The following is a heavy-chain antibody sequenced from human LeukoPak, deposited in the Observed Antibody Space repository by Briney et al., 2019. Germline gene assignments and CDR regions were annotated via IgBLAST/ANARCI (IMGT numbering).Heavy chain of an antibody. J-gene: IGHJ4*02. V-gene: IGHV3-7*01. Sequence: GGSLRLSCAASGFTFSSSWMTWVRQAPGKGLEWVASIREDGSEKTSVDSVKGRFTISRDNAKNSLYLQMNSLRAEDTAVYYCARVWYSGSYPVDYWGQGTLVTVSS. CDR1: GFTFSSSW. D-gene: IGHD1-26*01. CDR3: ARVWYSGSYPVDY. CDR2: IREDGSEK.